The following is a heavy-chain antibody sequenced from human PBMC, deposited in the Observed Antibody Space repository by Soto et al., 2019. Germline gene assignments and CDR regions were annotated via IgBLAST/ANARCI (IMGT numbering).Heavy chain of an antibody. CDR3: LTWSHDVLTGTDCNGMDV. CDR1: GFRFSVYT. J-gene: IGHJ6*02. D-gene: IGHD3-9*01. Sequence: GGSLRLSCAASGFRFSVYTMSLVRQSPGKGLEWVSAISYSGDTTYYADSVKGRLTISRDNSNNTVFLQMNSLRAEDTAVYYCLTWSHDVLTGTDCNGMDVWGQGITVTVSS. V-gene: IGHV3-23*01. CDR2: ISYSGDTT.